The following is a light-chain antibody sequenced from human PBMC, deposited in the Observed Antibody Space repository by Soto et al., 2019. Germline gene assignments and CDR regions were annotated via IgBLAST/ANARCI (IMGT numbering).Light chain of an antibody. V-gene: IGLV2-14*01. J-gene: IGLJ1*01. CDR1: STDVGRYNY. CDR3: TSYTSDSTYV. Sequence: QSVLTQPASVSGSPGRSTTISCTGTSTDVGRYNYVSWYQQHPGKAPKLMVYDVSNRPSWVSNRFSGSKSGITASLTISGLQAEDEADYYCTSYTSDSTYVFGTGTKVTVL. CDR2: DVS.